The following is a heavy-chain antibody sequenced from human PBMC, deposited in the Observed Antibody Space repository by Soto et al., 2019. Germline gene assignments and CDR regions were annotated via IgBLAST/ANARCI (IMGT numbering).Heavy chain of an antibody. CDR2: IYYSGST. V-gene: IGHV4-39*01. D-gene: IGHD6-19*01. CDR3: ACSTGRIAVAGTGAFDI. Sequence: SETLSLTCTVSGGSISSSSYYWGWIRQPPGKGLEWIGSIYYSGSTYYNPSLKSRVTISVDTSKNQFSLKLSSVTAADTAVYYFACSTGRIAVAGTGAFDIWGQGTMVTVSS. J-gene: IGHJ3*02. CDR1: GGSISSSSYY.